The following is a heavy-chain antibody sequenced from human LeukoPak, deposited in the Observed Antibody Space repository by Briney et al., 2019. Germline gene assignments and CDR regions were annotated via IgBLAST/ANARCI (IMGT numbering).Heavy chain of an antibody. CDR3: ARGVARSSKFHFSYYFDY. V-gene: IGHV4-34*01. Sequence: PSETPSLTSAVDGGSFSSYYWGWIRQPPGKGLGWVGSIYHSGSTYYNPPLKSRVTISVDTSKNQFSLKLSSVTAADTAVYYCARGVARSSKFHFSYYFDYWGQGTLVTVSS. J-gene: IGHJ4*02. D-gene: IGHD6-6*01. CDR1: GGSFSSYY. CDR2: IYHSGST.